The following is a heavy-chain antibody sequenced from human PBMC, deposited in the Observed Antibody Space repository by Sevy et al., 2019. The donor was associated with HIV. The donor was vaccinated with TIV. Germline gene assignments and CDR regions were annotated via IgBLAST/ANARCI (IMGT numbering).Heavy chain of an antibody. CDR2: IYPGDSDT. CDR3: ARQGDYYDSSGYYYPFDY. CDR1: GYSFTSYW. V-gene: IGHV5-51*01. D-gene: IGHD3-22*01. J-gene: IGHJ4*02. Sequence: GESLKISCKGSGYSFTSYWIGWVRQMPGKGLEWMGIIYPGDSDTRYSPSFQAQVTISADKSISTAYLQWSSLKASDTAMYYCARQGDYYDSSGYYYPFDYWGQGTLVTVSS.